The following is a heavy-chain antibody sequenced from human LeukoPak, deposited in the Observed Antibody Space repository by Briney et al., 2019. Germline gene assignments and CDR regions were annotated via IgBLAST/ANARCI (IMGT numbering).Heavy chain of an antibody. V-gene: IGHV4-39*07. CDR1: GGSISSSSYY. CDR3: AREMATQNWFDP. J-gene: IGHJ5*02. D-gene: IGHD5-12*01. CDR2: IYYSGST. Sequence: SETLSLTCTVSGGSISSSSYYWGWIRQPPGKGLEWIGSIYYSGSTYYNPSLKSRVTISVDTSKNQFSLKLSSVTAADTAVYYCAREMATQNWFDPWGQGTLVTVSS.